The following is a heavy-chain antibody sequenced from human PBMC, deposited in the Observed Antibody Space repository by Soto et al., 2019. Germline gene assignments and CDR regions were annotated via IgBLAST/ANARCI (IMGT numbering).Heavy chain of an antibody. CDR1: GYTFSSYG. Sequence: QVQLVQSGAEVKRPGASVKVSCKASGYTFSSYGISWVRQAPGQGLEWTGWISTYNDNTNYARKLQGRVTMTRDTSTSTAYMEVRSLRSDDTAVYYCARDNELFDYWGQGTLVTVSS. D-gene: IGHD1-1*01. J-gene: IGHJ4*02. CDR3: ARDNELFDY. V-gene: IGHV1-18*01. CDR2: ISTYNDNT.